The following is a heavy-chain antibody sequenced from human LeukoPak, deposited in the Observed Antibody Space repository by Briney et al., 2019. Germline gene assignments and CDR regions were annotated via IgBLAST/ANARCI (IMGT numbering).Heavy chain of an antibody. V-gene: IGHV5-51*01. CDR3: ARSTMVRGVSWFDP. J-gene: IGHJ5*02. CDR1: GYSFTSYW. CDR2: IYPGDSDT. D-gene: IGHD3-10*01. Sequence: GESLKISCKGSGYSFTSYWIGWVRQMPGKGLEWMGIIYPGDSDTRYSPSFQGQVTISADKSISTAYLQWSSLKASDTAMYYCARSTMVRGVSWFDPWGREPWSPSPQ.